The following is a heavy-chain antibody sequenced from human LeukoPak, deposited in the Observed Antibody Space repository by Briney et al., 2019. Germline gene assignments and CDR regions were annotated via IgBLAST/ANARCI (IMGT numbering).Heavy chain of an antibody. D-gene: IGHD6-13*01. Sequence: TSETLSLTCAVYGGSFSGYYWSWIRQPPGKGLEWIGEINHSGSTNYNPSLKSRVTISADTSKNQFSLKLSSVTAADTAVYYCARSPGYSSSWLNAFDIWGQGTMVTVSS. CDR2: INHSGST. V-gene: IGHV4-34*01. CDR1: GGSFSGYY. J-gene: IGHJ3*02. CDR3: ARSPGYSSSWLNAFDI.